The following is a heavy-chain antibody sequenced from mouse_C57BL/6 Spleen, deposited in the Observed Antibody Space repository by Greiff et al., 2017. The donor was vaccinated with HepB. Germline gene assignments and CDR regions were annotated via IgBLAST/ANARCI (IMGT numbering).Heavy chain of an antibody. J-gene: IGHJ2*01. Sequence: DVQLQESGGGLVKPGGSLKLSCAASGFTFSSYTMSWVRQTPEKRLEWVATISGGGGNTYYPDSVKGRFTISRDNAKNTLYLQMSSLRSEDTALYYCARHEDYGFDYWGQGTTLTVSS. CDR3: ARHEDYGFDY. CDR2: ISGGGGNT. CDR1: GFTFSSYT. V-gene: IGHV5-9*01. D-gene: IGHD2-4*01.